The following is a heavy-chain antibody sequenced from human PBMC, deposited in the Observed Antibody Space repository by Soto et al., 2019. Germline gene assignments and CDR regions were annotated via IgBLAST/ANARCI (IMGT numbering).Heavy chain of an antibody. CDR2: IIPIFGTA. CDR1: GGTFSSYA. CDR3: ARDTTVSYDSSGYYWGY. V-gene: IGHV1-69*13. D-gene: IGHD3-22*01. J-gene: IGHJ4*02. Sequence: SVKVSCKASGGTFSSYAISWVRQAPGQGLEWMGGIIPIFGTANYAQKFQGRVTITADESTSTAYMELSSLRSEDTAVYYCARDTTVSYDSSGYYWGYWGQGTLVTVSS.